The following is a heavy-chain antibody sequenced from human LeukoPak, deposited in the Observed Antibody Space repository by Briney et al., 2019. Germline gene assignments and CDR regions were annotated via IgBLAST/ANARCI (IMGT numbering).Heavy chain of an antibody. CDR2: ISGSGGST. CDR1: GFTFSSYA. J-gene: IGHJ4*02. CDR3: ARGGGEAVAGKGGRLDY. V-gene: IGHV3-23*01. Sequence: PGGSLRLSCAASGFTFSSYAMSWVRQAPGKGLEWVSAISGSGGSTYYADSVKGRFTISRDNSKNTLYLQMNSLRAEDTAVYYCARGGGEAVAGKGGRLDYWGQGTLVTVYS. D-gene: IGHD6-19*01.